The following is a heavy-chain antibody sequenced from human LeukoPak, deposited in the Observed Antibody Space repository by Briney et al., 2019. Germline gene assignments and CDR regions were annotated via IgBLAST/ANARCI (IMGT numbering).Heavy chain of an antibody. CDR3: ATGTITIFGVVIPNFDY. CDR2: FDPEDGET. J-gene: IGHJ4*02. V-gene: IGHV1-24*01. CDR1: GYTLTELS. Sequence: ASVKVSCKVSGYTLTELSMHWVRQAPGKGLEWMGGFDPEDGETIYAQKFQGRVTMIEDTSTDTAYMELSSLRSEDTAVYYCATGTITIFGVVIPNFDYWGQGTLVTVSS. D-gene: IGHD3-3*01.